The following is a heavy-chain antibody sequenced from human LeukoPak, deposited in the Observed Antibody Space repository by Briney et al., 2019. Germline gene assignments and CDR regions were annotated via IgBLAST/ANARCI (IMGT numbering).Heavy chain of an antibody. CDR1: GGSISSGGYS. CDR3: AREGTYYFDY. J-gene: IGHJ4*02. Sequence: TLSLTCAVSGGSISSGGYSWSWIRQPPGKGLEWIVYIYHSGSTYYNPSLKSRVTISVDRSKNQFSLKLSSVTAADTAVYYCAREGTYYFDYWGQGTLVTVSS. D-gene: IGHD1-1*01. CDR2: IYHSGST. V-gene: IGHV4-30-2*01.